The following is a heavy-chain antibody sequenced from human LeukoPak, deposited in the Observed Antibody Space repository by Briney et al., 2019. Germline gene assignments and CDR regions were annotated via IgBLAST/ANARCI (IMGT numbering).Heavy chain of an antibody. J-gene: IGHJ4*02. Sequence: GASVKVSCKASGYTFTIYYMHWVRQARGQGREGMGIIHPSGGSTSYAQKFQGRVTMTRDMSTSTAYMDLRSLRSDDTAVYYCARDTESSPGDYWGQGTLVTVSS. CDR2: IHPSGGST. CDR1: GYTFTIYY. V-gene: IGHV1-46*01. CDR3: ARDTESSPGDY. D-gene: IGHD1-26*01.